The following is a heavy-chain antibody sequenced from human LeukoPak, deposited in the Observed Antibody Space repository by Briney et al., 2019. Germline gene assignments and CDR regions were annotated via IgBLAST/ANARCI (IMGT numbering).Heavy chain of an antibody. CDR3: ARHDHSDFGDPNWFDP. D-gene: IGHD4-17*01. CDR1: GGSISSNDDF. V-gene: IGHV4-39*01. Sequence: SETLSLTCTVSGGSISSNDDFWAWIRQSRGKGLEWIGSIHHSGSDKHTPSLRSRVTISIDTSKNHFSLNLNSLTAADTALYYCARHDHSDFGDPNWFDPWGQGTLVTVSS. J-gene: IGHJ5*02. CDR2: IHHSGSD.